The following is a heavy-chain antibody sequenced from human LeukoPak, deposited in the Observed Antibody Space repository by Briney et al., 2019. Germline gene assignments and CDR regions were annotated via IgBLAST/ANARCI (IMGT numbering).Heavy chain of an antibody. D-gene: IGHD3-10*01. Sequence: PSETLSLTCTVSGGSISSGDYYWSWIRQPPGKGLEWIGYIYYSGSTYYNPSLKSRVTISVDTSKNQFSLKLSSVTAADTAVYYCARGVYRGITMVRGVLDYYYYGMDVWGQGTTVTVSS. CDR2: IYYSGST. J-gene: IGHJ6*02. CDR1: GGSISSGDYY. V-gene: IGHV4-30-4*01. CDR3: ARGVYRGITMVRGVLDYYYYGMDV.